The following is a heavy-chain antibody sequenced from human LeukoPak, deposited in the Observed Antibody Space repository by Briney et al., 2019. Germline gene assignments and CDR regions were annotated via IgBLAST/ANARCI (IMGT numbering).Heavy chain of an antibody. V-gene: IGHV3-23*01. CDR3: TTDPHAVATPRVY. CDR1: GFTFSNYA. D-gene: IGHD2-21*02. Sequence: GGSLRLSCAASGFTFSNYAMIWVRQTPGRGLEWVSSISASGVDTYYLDSVTGRFTISRDNSKNTLYLQMNSLRAEDTAIYYCTTDPHAVATPRVYWGQGILVTDSS. CDR2: ISASGVDT. J-gene: IGHJ4*02.